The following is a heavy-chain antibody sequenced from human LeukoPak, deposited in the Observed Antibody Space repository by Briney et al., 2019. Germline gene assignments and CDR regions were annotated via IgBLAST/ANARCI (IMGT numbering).Heavy chain of an antibody. V-gene: IGHV3-48*01. CDR1: GFTFSSYS. CDR3: ARGIYSSSSGAIDY. D-gene: IGHD6-6*01. CDR2: ISSSSSTI. Sequence: GGSLRLSCAASGFTFSSYSMNWVRQAPGKGLEWVSYISSSSSTIYYADSVKGRFTISRDNAKNSLYLQMNSLRAEDTAVYYCARGIYSSSSGAIDYWGQGTLVTVSS. J-gene: IGHJ4*02.